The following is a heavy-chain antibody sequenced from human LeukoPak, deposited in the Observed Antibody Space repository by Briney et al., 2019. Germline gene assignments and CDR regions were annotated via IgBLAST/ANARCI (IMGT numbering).Heavy chain of an antibody. Sequence: SETLSLTCAVYGGSFSGYYWSWIRQPPGKGLEWIGEINHSGSTNYNPSLKSRVTISVDTSKNQFSLKLSSVTAADTAVYYCARLMIRGVAAVRFIYYMDVWGKGTTVTISS. CDR2: INHSGST. CDR3: ARLMIRGVAAVRFIYYMDV. D-gene: IGHD6-13*01. V-gene: IGHV4-34*01. CDR1: GGSFSGYY. J-gene: IGHJ6*03.